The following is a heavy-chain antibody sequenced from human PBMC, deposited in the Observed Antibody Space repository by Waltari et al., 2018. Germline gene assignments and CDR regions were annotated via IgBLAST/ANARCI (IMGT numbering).Heavy chain of an antibody. Sequence: QVQLQESGPGLVKPSQTLSLTCTVSGGSISSGGYYWSWLRQHPGTGLDWIGYIYHSGSTYYNPSLKSRVTISVDRSKNQFSLKLSSVTAADTAVYYCARVWKGITMIVVVNGYAFDIWGQGTMVTVSS. V-gene: IGHV4-31*03. CDR1: GGSISSGGYY. J-gene: IGHJ3*02. CDR2: IYHSGST. CDR3: ARVWKGITMIVVVNGYAFDI. D-gene: IGHD3-22*01.